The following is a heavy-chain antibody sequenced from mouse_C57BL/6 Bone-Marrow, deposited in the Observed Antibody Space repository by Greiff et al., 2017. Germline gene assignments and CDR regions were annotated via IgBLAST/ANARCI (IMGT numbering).Heavy chain of an antibody. D-gene: IGHD1-1*01. J-gene: IGHJ1*03. CDR1: GFTFSDAW. V-gene: IGHV6-6*01. Sequence: VQRLQPGGGLVQPGGSMKLSCDASGFTFSDAWMDWVRQSPAQGLEWVAKISNNANNPASYYADSVKGRFTISRDDSKSSVYLHMNSVRAEDTGIYYCTRHLIYYYGSSYSYWYFDVWGTGTTVTVSS. CDR2: ISNNANNPAS. CDR3: TRHLIYYYGSSYSYWYFDV.